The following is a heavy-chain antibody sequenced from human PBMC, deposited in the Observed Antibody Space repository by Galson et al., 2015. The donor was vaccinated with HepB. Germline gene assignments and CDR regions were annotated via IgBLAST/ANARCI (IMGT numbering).Heavy chain of an antibody. CDR3: ARDQTTTYYYDSSGRDAFDI. CDR1: GFTFSSYG. J-gene: IGHJ3*02. D-gene: IGHD3-22*01. Sequence: SLRLSCAASGFTFSSYGMHWVRQAPGKGLEWLAVIWYDGSSKYYADSVKGRFTISRDKSKNTLYLQMNSLRVEDTAVYFCARDQTTTYYYDSSGRDAFDIWGQGTMVTVSS. CDR2: IWYDGSSK. V-gene: IGHV3-33*01.